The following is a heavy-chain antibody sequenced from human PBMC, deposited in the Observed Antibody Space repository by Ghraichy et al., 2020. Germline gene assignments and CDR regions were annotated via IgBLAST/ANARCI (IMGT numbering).Heavy chain of an antibody. CDR1: GFTVSSNY. V-gene: IGHV3-53*01. Sequence: GGSLRLSCAASGFTVSSNYMSWVRQAPGKGLECVSVIYSGGITYYADSVKGRFTISRDNSKNTLYLQMNSLRAEDTAVYYCARESYSSRMDVWGQGTTVTVSS. D-gene: IGHD6-13*01. CDR2: IYSGGIT. J-gene: IGHJ6*02. CDR3: ARESYSSRMDV.